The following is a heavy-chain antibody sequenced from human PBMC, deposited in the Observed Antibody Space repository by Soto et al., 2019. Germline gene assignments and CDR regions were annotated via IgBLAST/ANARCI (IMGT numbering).Heavy chain of an antibody. Sequence: PGGFLRLSCAASGFTFSDYFMSWIRQAPGKGLEWVSFISGSSDNIKYADSVKGRFTISRDNAKNSLYLQMNSLRAEDTAVYYCVRDSARIVVVPRVDGDNWLDPWGQGTLVTVSS. CDR2: ISGSSDNI. CDR3: VRDSARIVVVPRVDGDNWLDP. V-gene: IGHV3-11*06. J-gene: IGHJ5*02. D-gene: IGHD2-2*01. CDR1: GFTFSDYF.